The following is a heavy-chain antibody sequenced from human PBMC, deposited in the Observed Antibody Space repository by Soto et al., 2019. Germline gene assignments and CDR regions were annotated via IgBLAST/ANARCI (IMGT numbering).Heavy chain of an antibody. CDR1: GYTLTELS. CDR3: ARIGWGEINIIADS. V-gene: IGHV1-18*01. D-gene: IGHD3-10*01. Sequence: ASVKVSCKVSGYTLTELSMHWVRQAPGQGLEWLGWVSTYSPKTVYAQKFQGRVTMTTDTSTTTAYMELTSLTSNDTAVYYCARIGWGEINIIADSGAPGPLVPV. J-gene: IGHJ4*02. CDR2: VSTYSPKT.